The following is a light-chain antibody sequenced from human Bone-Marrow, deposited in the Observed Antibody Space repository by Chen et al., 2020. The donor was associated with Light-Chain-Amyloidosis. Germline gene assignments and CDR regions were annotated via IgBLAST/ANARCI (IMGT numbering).Light chain of an antibody. V-gene: IGKV1-6*01. CDR3: LQDNVYPRT. CDR2: GAS. Sequence: ATQMTKSPSSMSASVGDRVTITCRASEDIRNELGWYQQKPGKAPKLLIYGASKLQGGVPSRFSGRGYGTDFPLTIIHLQPEDFAPSIGLQDNVYPRTIGQGT. CDR1: EDIRNE. J-gene: IGKJ1*01.